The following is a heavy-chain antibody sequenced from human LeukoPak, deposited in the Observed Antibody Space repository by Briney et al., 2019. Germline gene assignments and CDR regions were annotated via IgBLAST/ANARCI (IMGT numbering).Heavy chain of an antibody. V-gene: IGHV4-39*07. D-gene: IGHD3-22*01. Sequence: SETLSLTCTVSGGSISSGSYYRSWIRQPPGKGLEWIGEINHSGSTNYNPSLKSRVTISVDTSKNQFSLKLSSVTAADTAVYYCARLRYYYDSSGYYGEFDYWGQGTLVTVSS. CDR1: GGSISSGSYY. J-gene: IGHJ4*02. CDR3: ARLRYYYDSSGYYGEFDY. CDR2: INHSGST.